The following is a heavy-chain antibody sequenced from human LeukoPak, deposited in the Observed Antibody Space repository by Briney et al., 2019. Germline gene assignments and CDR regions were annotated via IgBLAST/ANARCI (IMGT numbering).Heavy chain of an antibody. D-gene: IGHD6-6*01. J-gene: IGHJ4*02. CDR2: VNHSGST. CDR3: ARRRAARRTFDY. V-gene: IGHV4-34*01. Sequence: SETLSLTCAVYGGSFSGYYWSWIRQPPGKGLEWIGEVNHSGSTNYNQSLKSRVTISVDTSKNQFSLKLSSVTAADTAVYYCARRRAARRTFDYWGQGTLVTVSS. CDR1: GGSFSGYY.